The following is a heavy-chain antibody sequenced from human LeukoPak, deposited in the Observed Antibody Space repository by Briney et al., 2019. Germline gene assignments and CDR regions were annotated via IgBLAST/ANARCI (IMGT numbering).Heavy chain of an antibody. CDR3: AKGRPMVRGVNSGYYFDY. J-gene: IGHJ4*02. D-gene: IGHD3-10*01. CDR2: IRYDGSNK. Sequence: GGSLRLSCAASGFTFSSYGMHWVRQAPGKGLEWVAFIRYDGSNKDYADSVKGRFTISRDTSKNTLYLQMNSLRAEDTAVYYCAKGRPMVRGVNSGYYFDYWGQGTLVTVSS. V-gene: IGHV3-30*02. CDR1: GFTFSSYG.